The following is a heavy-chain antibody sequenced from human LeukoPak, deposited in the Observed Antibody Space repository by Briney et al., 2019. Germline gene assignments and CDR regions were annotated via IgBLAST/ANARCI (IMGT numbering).Heavy chain of an antibody. D-gene: IGHD4-23*01. CDR2: INHSGST. Sequence: SETLSLTCAVSGGSFSGYYWSWIRQPPGKGLEWVGEINHSGSTNYNPSLKSRATISVDTSKNQFSLKLSSVTAADPAVYYCAGNRGLGRDYWGQGTLVTVSS. J-gene: IGHJ4*02. CDR3: AGNRGLGRDY. V-gene: IGHV4-34*01. CDR1: GGSFSGYY.